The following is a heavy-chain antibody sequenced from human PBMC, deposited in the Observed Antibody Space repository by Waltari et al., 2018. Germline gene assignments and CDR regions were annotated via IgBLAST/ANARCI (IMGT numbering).Heavy chain of an antibody. CDR1: GYTLTELS. Sequence: QVQLVQSGAEVKKPGASVKVSCKVSGYTLTELSRHWVRQAPGKGLEWMGGYDPEDGETINAQKFQGRVTMTEDTSTDTAYMELSSLRSEDTAVYYCATGPPGGYYRDWYFDLWGRGTLVTVSS. J-gene: IGHJ2*01. V-gene: IGHV1-24*01. D-gene: IGHD1-26*01. CDR2: YDPEDGET. CDR3: ATGPPGGYYRDWYFDL.